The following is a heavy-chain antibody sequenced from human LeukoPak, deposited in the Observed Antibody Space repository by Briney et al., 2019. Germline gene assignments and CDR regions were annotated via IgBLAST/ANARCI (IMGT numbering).Heavy chain of an antibody. CDR1: GYSFTSYW. CDR3: ARHAGYSSSSLYYYYYYMDV. D-gene: IGHD6-6*01. Sequence: NRGGSLQISCQGSGYSFTSYWIGWVRQIPGKGLEWMGIIYPGDSDTRYSPSFQGQVIISADKSISTAYLQWSSLKASDTAMYYCARHAGYSSSSLYYYYYYMDVWGKGTTVTVSS. V-gene: IGHV5-51*01. J-gene: IGHJ6*03. CDR2: IYPGDSDT.